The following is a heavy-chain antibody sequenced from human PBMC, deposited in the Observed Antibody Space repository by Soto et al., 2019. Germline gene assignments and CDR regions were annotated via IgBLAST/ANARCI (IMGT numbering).Heavy chain of an antibody. CDR1: GFTFSSYA. CDR2: ISGSGGST. V-gene: IGHV3-23*01. CDR3: AKDTLELRGGHFGY. D-gene: IGHD1-7*01. Sequence: GGSLRLSCAASGFTFSSYAMSWVRQAPGKGLEWVSAISGSGGSTYYADSVKGRFTISRDNSKNTLYLQMDSLRAEDTAVYYCAKDTLELRGGHFGYWGQGTLVTVS. J-gene: IGHJ4*02.